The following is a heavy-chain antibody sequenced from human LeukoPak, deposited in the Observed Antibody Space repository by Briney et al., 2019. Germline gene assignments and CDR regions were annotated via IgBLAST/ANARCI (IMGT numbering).Heavy chain of an antibody. CDR1: GGSISGSSYY. CDR3: ARHYYNGSGYYEGFDP. J-gene: IGHJ5*02. V-gene: IGHV4-39*01. CDR2: MYSSGNI. Sequence: KASETLSLTCAVSGGSISGSSYYWGWIRQPPGKGLEWIGSMYSSGNIYYNLSLKSRVTISVDTSKNQFSLKLSSVTAADTAVYYCARHYYNGSGYYEGFDPWGQGTLVTVSS. D-gene: IGHD3-22*01.